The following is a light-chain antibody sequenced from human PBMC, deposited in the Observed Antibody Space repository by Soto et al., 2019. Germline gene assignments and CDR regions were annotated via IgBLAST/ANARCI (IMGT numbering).Light chain of an antibody. CDR2: GAS. V-gene: IGKV3-20*01. Sequence: EIVLTQSPGTLSLSPGERATLSCRASQSVSSTYLIWYQQKPGQAPRLLIYGASSRATGVPDRFSGGGSGTDFTLTISRLEPEDFAVYYCHQYGSSPATFGQGTKVEIK. J-gene: IGKJ1*01. CDR1: QSVSSTY. CDR3: HQYGSSPAT.